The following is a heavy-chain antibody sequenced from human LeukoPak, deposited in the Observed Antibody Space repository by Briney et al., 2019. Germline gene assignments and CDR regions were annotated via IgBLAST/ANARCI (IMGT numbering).Heavy chain of an antibody. CDR2: ISSSGSYI. CDR3: APLGVFDY. J-gene: IGHJ4*02. CDR1: GFTFSSYS. D-gene: IGHD3-16*01. V-gene: IGHV3-21*01. Sequence: GGSLRLSCAASGFTFSSYSMDWVRQAPGKGLEWVSSISSSGSYIYYADSVKGRFTISRDNAKNSLYLQMNSLSVEDTAVYYCAPLGVFDYWGQGTQVTVSS.